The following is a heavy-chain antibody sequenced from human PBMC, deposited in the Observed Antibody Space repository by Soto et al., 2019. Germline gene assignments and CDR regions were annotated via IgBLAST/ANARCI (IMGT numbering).Heavy chain of an antibody. CDR2: IYTSGST. D-gene: IGHD3-10*01. J-gene: IGHJ6*02. CDR3: ERSNYRSGSYGYGLDV. CDR1: GGSLNDYY. V-gene: IGHV4-4*07. Sequence: PSETLSLTCTVSGGSLNDYYWSWIRQPAGKGLEWIGRIYTSGSTNYNPSLKSRVTMSVDTSKNQFSLKLSSVTAADTAVYYCERSNYRSGSYGYGLDVWGPRPNVTVSS.